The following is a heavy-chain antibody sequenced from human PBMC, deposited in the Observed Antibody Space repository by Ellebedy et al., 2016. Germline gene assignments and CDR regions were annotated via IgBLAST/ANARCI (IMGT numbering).Heavy chain of an antibody. CDR3: AKADSSWHHFDY. CDR1: GFAFSNYA. CDR2: TPRSGGST. Sequence: GGSLRLSXAASGFAFSNYAMSWVRQAPGKGLEWVSTTPRSGGSTYYADSVKGQFTVSRDNSKNALYLQMNSLRAEDMAVYYCAKADSSWHHFDYWGQGTLVTVSS. J-gene: IGHJ4*02. V-gene: IGHV3-23*01. D-gene: IGHD6-13*01.